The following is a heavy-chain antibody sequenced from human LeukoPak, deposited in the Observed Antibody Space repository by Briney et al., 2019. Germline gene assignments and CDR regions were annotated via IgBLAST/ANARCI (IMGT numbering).Heavy chain of an antibody. CDR3: TRAPPGTGWLIDY. Sequence: GGSLRLSCAASGFTFSSYDMLWVRQATGEGLEWVSAINTAGDTYYPGSVQGRFTVSRENAMSSFYLQMNSLRAGDTAVYFCTRAPPGTGWLIDYWGQGTLVTVSS. CDR1: GFTFSSYD. CDR2: INTAGDT. J-gene: IGHJ4*02. D-gene: IGHD6-19*01. V-gene: IGHV3-13*04.